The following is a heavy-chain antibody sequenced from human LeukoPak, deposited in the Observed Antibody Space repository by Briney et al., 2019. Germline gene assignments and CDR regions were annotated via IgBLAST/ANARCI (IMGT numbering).Heavy chain of an antibody. CDR3: ARHQGRGGSGSGDWFDP. CDR2: IHYTGST. Sequence: SETLSLTCTASGGSISSYYWTWVRQPPGKGLERVGYIHYTGSTNYNPSLKSRVSISVDTSTNQFSLKLSSLTAADTAGYYRARHQGRGGSGSGDWFDPWGQGTLVTVSS. V-gene: IGHV4-59*08. CDR1: GGSISSYY. D-gene: IGHD3-10*01. J-gene: IGHJ5*02.